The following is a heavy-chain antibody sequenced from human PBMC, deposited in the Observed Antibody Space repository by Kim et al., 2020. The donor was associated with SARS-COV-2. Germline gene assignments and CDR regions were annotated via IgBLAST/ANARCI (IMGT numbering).Heavy chain of an antibody. V-gene: IGHV3-7*03. CDR2: IKQDGSEK. D-gene: IGHD3-10*01. J-gene: IGHJ3*02. Sequence: GGSLRLSCAASGFTFSSYWMSWVRQAPGKGLEWVANIKQDGSEKYYVDSVKGRFTISRENAKNSLYLQMNSLRAEDTAVYYCARDRPGYGSGSFGAFDIWGQGTMVTVSS. CDR3: ARDRPGYGSGSFGAFDI. CDR1: GFTFSSYW.